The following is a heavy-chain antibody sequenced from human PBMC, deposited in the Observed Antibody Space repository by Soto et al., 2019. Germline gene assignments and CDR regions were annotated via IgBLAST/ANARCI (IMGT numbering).Heavy chain of an antibody. D-gene: IGHD6-19*01. V-gene: IGHV1-69*01. CDR3: ASSGFTGYSSGWYDFDY. CDR2: IIPIFGTA. CDR1: GGTFSGYA. Sequence: QVQLVQSGAEVKKAGSSVKVSCKASGGTFSGYAISWVRQAPGQGLEWMGGIIPIFGTANYAQKFQGRVTITADESTSTAYMELSSLRSEDTAVYYCASSGFTGYSSGWYDFDYWGQGTLVTVSS. J-gene: IGHJ4*02.